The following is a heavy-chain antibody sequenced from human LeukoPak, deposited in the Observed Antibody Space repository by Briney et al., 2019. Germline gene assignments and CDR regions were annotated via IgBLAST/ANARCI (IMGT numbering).Heavy chain of an antibody. J-gene: IGHJ4*02. Sequence: GGSLRLSCAASGFTFSSYAMSWVRQAPGKGLEWVAVISYDGSNKYYADSVKGRFTISRDNSKNTLYLQMNSLRAEDTAVYYCAKDPYNWNDEGLPDYWGQGTLVTVSS. D-gene: IGHD1-20*01. CDR1: GFTFSSYA. CDR2: ISYDGSNK. V-gene: IGHV3-30*18. CDR3: AKDPYNWNDEGLPDY.